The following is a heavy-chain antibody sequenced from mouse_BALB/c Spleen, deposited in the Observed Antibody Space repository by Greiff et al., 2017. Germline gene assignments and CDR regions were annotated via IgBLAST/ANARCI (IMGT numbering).Heavy chain of an antibody. Sequence: DVKLVESGGGLVKPGGSLKLSCAASGFTFSSYAMSWVRQTPEKRLEWVASISSGGSTYYPDSVKGRFTISRDNARNILYLQMSSLRSEDTAMYYCARLNYFDYWGQGTTLTVSS. CDR3: ARLNYFDY. CDR2: ISSGGST. V-gene: IGHV5-6-5*01. CDR1: GFTFSSYA. J-gene: IGHJ2*01.